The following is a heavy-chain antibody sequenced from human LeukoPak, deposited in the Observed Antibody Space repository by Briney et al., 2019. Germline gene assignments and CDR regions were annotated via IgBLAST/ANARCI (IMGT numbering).Heavy chain of an antibody. D-gene: IGHD3-10*01. CDR2: ISSSSSYI. V-gene: IGHV3-21*01. J-gene: IGHJ6*03. CDR3: ARSFDNYYYYHMDV. Sequence: GGSLRLSCAASGFTFSSYAMSWVRQAPGKGLEWVSSISSSSSYIYYADSVKGRFTISRDNAKNSLYLQMNSLRAEDTAVYYCARSFDNYYYYHMDVWGKGTTVTISS. CDR1: GFTFSSYA.